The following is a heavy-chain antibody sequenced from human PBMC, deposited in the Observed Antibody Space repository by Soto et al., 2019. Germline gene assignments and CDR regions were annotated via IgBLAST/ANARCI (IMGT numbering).Heavy chain of an antibody. D-gene: IGHD3-22*01. Sequence: ASVKVSCKSSGYTFIKYAFQWVRQAPGQGPEWVGWINPANGDTKYSQNFQGRVTITRDTSASTTYMDLISLTSEDTAVYYCAREDYNSRGYYPLRYWG. CDR1: GYTFIKYA. CDR3: AREDYNSRGYYPLRY. J-gene: IGHJ4*01. CDR2: INPANGDT. V-gene: IGHV1-3*01.